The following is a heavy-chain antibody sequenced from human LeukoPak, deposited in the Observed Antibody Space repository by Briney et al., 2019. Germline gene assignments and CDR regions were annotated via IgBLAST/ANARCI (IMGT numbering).Heavy chain of an antibody. V-gene: IGHV4-4*07. CDR3: AREEYTGTYVIGV. J-gene: IGHJ4*02. D-gene: IGHD1-26*01. CDR2: IYTSGTT. CDR1: GGSTTSYH. Sequence: SETLSLTCTFSGGSTTSYHWTCIRQPAGKGLEWIGRIYTSGTTDYNPPLKSRVAMSLGTSRNQFSLRLSSVTAADTALSYCAREEYTGTYVIGVWGQGTLVTVSS.